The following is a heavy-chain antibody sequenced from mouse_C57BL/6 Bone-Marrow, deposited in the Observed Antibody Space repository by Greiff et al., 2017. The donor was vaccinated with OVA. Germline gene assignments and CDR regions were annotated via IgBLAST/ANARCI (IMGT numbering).Heavy chain of an antibody. V-gene: IGHV10-1*01. J-gene: IGHJ4*01. CDR2: IRSKSNNYAT. Sequence: DVQLVESGGGLVQPKGSLKLSCAASGFSFNTYAMNWVRQAPGKGLEWVARIRSKSNNYATYYADSVKDRFTISRDDSESMLYLQMNNLKTEDTAMYYCVPSSFYAMDYWGKGTSVTVSS. D-gene: IGHD1-1*01. CDR1: GFSFNTYA. CDR3: VPSSFYAMDY.